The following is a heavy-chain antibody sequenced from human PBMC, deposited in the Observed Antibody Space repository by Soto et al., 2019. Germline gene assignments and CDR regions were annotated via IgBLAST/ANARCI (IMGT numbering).Heavy chain of an antibody. Sequence: SETLSLTCTVSGYSISSGYYWGWIRQPPGKGLEWIGSIYHSGSTYYNPSLKSRVTISVDTSKNQFSRKLSSVTAADTAVYYCARVDCSSTSCYRYYYGMDVWGQGTTVTVSS. D-gene: IGHD2-2*02. CDR2: IYHSGST. CDR3: ARVDCSSTSCYRYYYGMDV. V-gene: IGHV4-38-2*02. J-gene: IGHJ6*02. CDR1: GYSISSGYY.